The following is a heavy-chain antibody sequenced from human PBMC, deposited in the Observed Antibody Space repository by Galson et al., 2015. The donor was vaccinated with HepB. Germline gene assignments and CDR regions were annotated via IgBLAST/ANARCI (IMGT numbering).Heavy chain of an antibody. Sequence: SLRLSCAASGFTFSNYAMGWVRQAPGKGLEWVSAISHSGGDTYYADSVQGRFTIPRDNPNNTVSLQMNSRRAEDTAIYFCSKWAREGGYYDNPLDVWGQGTLVTVSS. D-gene: IGHD1-26*01. V-gene: IGHV3-23*01. CDR1: GFTFSNYA. CDR3: SKWAREGGYYDNPLDV. J-gene: IGHJ3*01. CDR2: ISHSGGDT.